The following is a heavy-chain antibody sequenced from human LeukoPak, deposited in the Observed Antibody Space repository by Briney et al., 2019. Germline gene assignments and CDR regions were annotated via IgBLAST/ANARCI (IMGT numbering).Heavy chain of an antibody. CDR3: ARDGRGGHNDF. J-gene: IGHJ4*02. V-gene: IGHV3-73*01. D-gene: IGHD4-23*01. Sequence: GGSLRLSCAASGFTFSGSAMHWVRQASGKGLEWVGRIRSKTNSYATSYAASVKGRFALSRDNAKNSLFLQMDGLRVDDTAVYFCARDGRGGHNDFWGQGTLITVSS. CDR2: IRSKTNSYAT. CDR1: GFTFSGSA.